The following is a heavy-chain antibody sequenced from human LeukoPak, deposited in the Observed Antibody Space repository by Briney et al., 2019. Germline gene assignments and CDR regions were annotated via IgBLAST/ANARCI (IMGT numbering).Heavy chain of an antibody. V-gene: IGHV3-21*01. CDR3: ARNTDFWSGYYGFDY. J-gene: IGHJ4*02. CDR1: GFTFSSYS. D-gene: IGHD3-3*01. CDR2: ISSSSSYI. Sequence: GGSLRLSCAASGFTFSSYSMNWVRQAPGKGLEWVSSISSSSSYIYYADSVKGRFTISRDNAKNSLYLQMNSLRAEDTAVYYCARNTDFWSGYYGFDYWGQGTLVTVSS.